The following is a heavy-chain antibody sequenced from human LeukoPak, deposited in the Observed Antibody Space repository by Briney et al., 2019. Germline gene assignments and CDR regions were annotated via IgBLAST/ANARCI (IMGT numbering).Heavy chain of an antibody. CDR3: ATDPGTMIVVP. V-gene: IGHV3-23*01. J-gene: IGHJ4*02. D-gene: IGHD3-22*01. CDR1: GITFSNAW. Sequence: GGSLRLSCAGSGITFSNAWMSWVRQAPGKGLEWVSVISDSGDSTYYADSVKGRFTISRDNSKNTLYLQMSSLRAEDTAVYYCATDPGTMIVVPWGQGTLVTVSS. CDR2: ISDSGDST.